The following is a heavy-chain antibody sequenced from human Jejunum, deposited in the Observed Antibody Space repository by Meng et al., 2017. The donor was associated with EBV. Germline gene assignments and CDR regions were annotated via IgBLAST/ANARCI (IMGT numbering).Heavy chain of an antibody. CDR2: SYGDGRT. CDR1: GVTVSSSY. V-gene: IGHV3-53*01. Sequence: QVCGFGEGLIQPCWSLILPCAASGVTVSSSYMSWVRQAPGKGLEWVSVSYGDGRTYYADSVKGRFTISRDSSKNTIYLQMNSLRVDDTALYYCARKYGGDYWGQGTLVTVSS. CDR3: ARKYGGDY. D-gene: IGHD2-2*01. J-gene: IGHJ4*02.